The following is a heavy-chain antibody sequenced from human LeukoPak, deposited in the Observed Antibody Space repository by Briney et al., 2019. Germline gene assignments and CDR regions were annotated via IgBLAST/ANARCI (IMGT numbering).Heavy chain of an antibody. J-gene: IGHJ6*02. Sequence: GASVKVSCKASGYRFSDHGITWVRQAPGQGLEWMGWISGYDGNTNYAQKFQGRVTLTTDTSTNTAYMDLRSLRSDDTAVYYCARDRPFHAEAKYQLLTAVYYYYYGMDVWGQGTTVTVSS. CDR3: ARDRPFHAEAKYQLLTAVYYYYYGMDV. CDR2: ISGYDGNT. D-gene: IGHD2-2*01. V-gene: IGHV1-18*01. CDR1: GYRFSDHG.